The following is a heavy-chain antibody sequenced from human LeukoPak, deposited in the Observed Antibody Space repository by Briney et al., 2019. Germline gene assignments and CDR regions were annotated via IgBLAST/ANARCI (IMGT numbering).Heavy chain of an antibody. J-gene: IGHJ3*02. Sequence: PGGSLRLSCSPSGWTYSSNAMHRVGQAPGKGLEYVSAISSYGGSTYCTDSVKGRFTISRDNSKNTLYLQMSSLRAEDTAVYYCVKDEVKSRGRYNLGAFDMWGQGTTVTVSS. CDR2: ISSYGGST. D-gene: IGHD5-24*01. CDR3: VKDEVKSRGRYNLGAFDM. V-gene: IGHV3-64D*09. CDR1: GWTYSSNA.